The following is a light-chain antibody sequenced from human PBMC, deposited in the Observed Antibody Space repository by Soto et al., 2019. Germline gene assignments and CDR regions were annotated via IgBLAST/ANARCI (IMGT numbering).Light chain of an antibody. CDR1: SSNIGSYP. Sequence: QPVLTQSPSASGTPGQRVTISCYGSSSNIGSYPVYWYQQLPGTAPKLLINSDDQRPSGVPDRFSASKSGTSASLAISGLRSEDEADYYCAAWDASLSGHAFGAGTKLTVL. V-gene: IGLV1-47*02. J-gene: IGLJ1*01. CDR2: SDD. CDR3: AAWDASLSGHA.